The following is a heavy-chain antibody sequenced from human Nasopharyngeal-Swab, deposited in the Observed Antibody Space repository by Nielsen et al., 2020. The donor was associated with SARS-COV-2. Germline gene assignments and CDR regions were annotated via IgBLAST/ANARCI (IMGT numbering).Heavy chain of an antibody. CDR2: INHSGST. CDR1: GGSFSGYY. D-gene: IGHD6-13*01. Sequence: SETLSLTCAFYGGSFSGYYWSWIRQPPGKGLEWIGEINHSGSTNYNPSLKSRVTTSVDTSKNQFSLKLSSVTAADTAVYYCARRYSSSWSYYYYYGMDVWGQGTTVTVSS. J-gene: IGHJ6*02. V-gene: IGHV4-34*01. CDR3: ARRYSSSWSYYYYYGMDV.